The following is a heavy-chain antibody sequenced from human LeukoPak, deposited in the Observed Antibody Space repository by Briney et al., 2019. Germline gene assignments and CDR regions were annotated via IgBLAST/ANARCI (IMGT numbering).Heavy chain of an antibody. V-gene: IGHV1-69*13. J-gene: IGHJ4*02. CDR3: ARSALHYYDSSGWNYFDY. Sequence: GASVKVSCKASGGTFSSYAISWVRQAPGQGLEWMGGIIPIFGTANYAQKFQGRVTITADESTSTAYMELSSLRSEDTAVYYCARSALHYYDSSGWNYFDYWGQGTLVTVSS. D-gene: IGHD3-22*01. CDR1: GGTFSSYA. CDR2: IIPIFGTA.